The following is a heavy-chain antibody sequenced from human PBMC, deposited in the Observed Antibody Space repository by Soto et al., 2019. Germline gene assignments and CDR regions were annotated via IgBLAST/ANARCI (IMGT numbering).Heavy chain of an antibody. Sequence: GGSLRLSCAASGFTVSSNYMSWVRQAPGKGLEWVSSISSSSSYIYYADSVKGRFTISRDNAKNSLYLQMNSLRAEDTAVYYCARESPEWTQDYYDSSGYYYFDYWGQGTLVTVSS. D-gene: IGHD3-22*01. CDR3: ARESPEWTQDYYDSSGYYYFDY. J-gene: IGHJ4*02. CDR2: ISSSSSYI. CDR1: GFTVSSNY. V-gene: IGHV3-21*01.